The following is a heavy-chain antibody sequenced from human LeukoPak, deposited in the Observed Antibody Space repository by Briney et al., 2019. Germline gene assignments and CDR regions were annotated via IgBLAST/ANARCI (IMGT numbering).Heavy chain of an antibody. CDR2: INQDGSEK. Sequence: GGSLRLSCAASGITFSRFWMSWVRQAPGKGLQWVANINQDGSEKHYVDSVKGRFTISRDNAENSLYLQMNSLRAEDTAVYFCARSRDGYKRFDSWGQGTLVTVSS. D-gene: IGHD5-24*01. CDR1: GITFSRFW. CDR3: ARSRDGYKRFDS. J-gene: IGHJ4*02. V-gene: IGHV3-7*03.